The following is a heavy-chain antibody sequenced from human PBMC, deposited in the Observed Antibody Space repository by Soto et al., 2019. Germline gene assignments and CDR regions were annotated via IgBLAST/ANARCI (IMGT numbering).Heavy chain of an antibody. Sequence: QVQLVQSGAEVKKPGASVKVSCKASGYTFTSYDINWVRQATGQGLEWMGWMNPNSGNTGYAQKFQGRVTMTRNTPISPAYMGLGGWRPEARAWYYCARESSPAVPGGFDPWGKETWSPSPQ. CDR1: GYTFTSYD. CDR2: MNPNSGNT. D-gene: IGHD2-2*01. V-gene: IGHV1-8*01. CDR3: ARESSPAVPGGFDP. J-gene: IGHJ5*01.